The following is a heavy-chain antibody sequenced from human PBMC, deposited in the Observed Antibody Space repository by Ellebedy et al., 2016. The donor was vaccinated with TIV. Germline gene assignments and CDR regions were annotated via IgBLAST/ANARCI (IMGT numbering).Heavy chain of an antibody. CDR1: GASMNNYY. J-gene: IGHJ4*02. CDR3: ARGAGWYSY. CDR2: IHYSGST. V-gene: IGHV4-59*01. Sequence: MPSETLSLTCTVSGASMNNYYWSWIRQPPGKELEWLGFIHYSGSTRYNPSLKSRVTISVDTAKNQFSLKLTSVIAADTAVYYCARGAGWYSYWGQGTLVTVSS. D-gene: IGHD6-19*01.